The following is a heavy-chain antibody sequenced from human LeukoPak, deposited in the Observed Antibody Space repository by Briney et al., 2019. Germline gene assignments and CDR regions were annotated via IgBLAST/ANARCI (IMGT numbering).Heavy chain of an antibody. CDR2: ISAYNGNT. CDR3: ARVSQEGGDDFDY. D-gene: IGHD2-21*02. CDR1: GYTFTTYG. J-gene: IGHJ4*02. Sequence: APVKVSCKASGYTFTTYGITWVRQAPGQGLECMGWISAYNGNTYHAQKLQGRVTMTTDTSTSTAYMELRSLRSDDTAVYYCARVSQEGGDDFDYWGQGTLVTVSS. V-gene: IGHV1-18*04.